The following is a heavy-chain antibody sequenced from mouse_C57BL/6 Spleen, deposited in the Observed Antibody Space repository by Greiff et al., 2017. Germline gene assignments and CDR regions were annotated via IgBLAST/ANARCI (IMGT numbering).Heavy chain of an antibody. CDR3: AVDVDYTWFGY. V-gene: IGHV1-74*01. CDR2: IHPSDSDT. CDR1: GYTFTSYW. D-gene: IGHD2-4*01. Sequence: QVQPKQPGAELVKPGASVKVSCKASGYTFTSYWMHWVKRRPGQGLGWIGRIHPSDSDTNYKQKFKGKATLTVDKSSSTAYMPLSSLTSEDSAVYYCAVDVDYTWFGYWGQGALVTVAA. J-gene: IGHJ3*01.